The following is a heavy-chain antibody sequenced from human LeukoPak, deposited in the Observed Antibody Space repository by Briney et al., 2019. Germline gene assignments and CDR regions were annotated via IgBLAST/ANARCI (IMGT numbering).Heavy chain of an antibody. CDR3: ATVNWNDAHYYMDV. J-gene: IGHJ6*03. CDR1: GYTFTGYY. CDR2: INPNSGGT. V-gene: IGHV1-2*02. Sequence: ASVKVSCKASGYTFTGYYMHWVRQAPGQGLEWMGWINPNSGGTNYAQKFQGRVTMTEDTSTDTAYMELSSLRSEDTAVYYCATVNWNDAHYYMDVWGKGTTVTVSS. D-gene: IGHD1-20*01.